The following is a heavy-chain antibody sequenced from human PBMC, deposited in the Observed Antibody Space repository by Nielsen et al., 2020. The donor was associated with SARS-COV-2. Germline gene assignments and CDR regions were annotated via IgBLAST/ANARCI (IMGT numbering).Heavy chain of an antibody. J-gene: IGHJ4*02. CDR3: AREPYSSSWYGDY. Sequence: ASVQVSCKASGYTFLSYSMHWVRQAPGQRLEWMGWINAGNANTKYSQKFQGRVTITRDTSASTAYMELSSLRSEDTAVYYCAREPYSSSWYGDYWGQGTLVTVSS. CDR1: GYTFLSYS. V-gene: IGHV1-3*01. D-gene: IGHD6-13*01. CDR2: INAGNANT.